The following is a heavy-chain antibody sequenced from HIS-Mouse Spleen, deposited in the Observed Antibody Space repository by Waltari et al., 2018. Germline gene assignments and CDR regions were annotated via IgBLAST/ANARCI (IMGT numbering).Heavy chain of an antibody. CDR2: IYYSGST. CDR1: GGSISRSSYH. J-gene: IGHJ2*01. V-gene: IGHV4-39*07. CDR3: AREIPYSSSWYDWYFDL. Sequence: QLQLQASGPGLVKPSDTLSLTFTVPGGSISRSSYHLGWIRLPPGKGLEGIGSIYYSGSTYYNPSLKSRVTISVDTSKNQFSLKLSSVTAADTAVYYCAREIPYSSSWYDWYFDLWGRGTLVTVSS. D-gene: IGHD6-13*01.